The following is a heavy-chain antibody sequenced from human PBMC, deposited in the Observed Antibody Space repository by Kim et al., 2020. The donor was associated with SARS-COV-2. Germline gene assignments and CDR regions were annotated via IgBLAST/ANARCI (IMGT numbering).Heavy chain of an antibody. V-gene: IGHV3-48*02. Sequence: GGSLRLSCAASGFTFSSYSMNWVRQAPGKGLEWVSYISSSSSTIYYADSVKGRFTISRDNAKNSLYLQMNSLRDEDTAVYYCARDFTRRCSGGSCYLGDAFDIWGQGTMVTVSS. J-gene: IGHJ3*02. CDR1: GFTFSSYS. D-gene: IGHD2-15*01. CDR3: ARDFTRRCSGGSCYLGDAFDI. CDR2: ISSSSSTI.